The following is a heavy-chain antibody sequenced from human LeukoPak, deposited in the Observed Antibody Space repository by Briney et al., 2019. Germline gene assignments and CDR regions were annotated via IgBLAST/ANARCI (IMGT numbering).Heavy chain of an antibody. J-gene: IGHJ4*02. V-gene: IGHV3-53*01. CDR1: GFTVSSNY. D-gene: IGHD6-13*01. CDR2: IYSGGST. Sequence: GGSLRLSCAASGFTVSSNYMSWVRQAPGKGLEWVSVIYSGGSTYYADSVKGRFTISRDNSKNTLYLQMNSLRAEDTAVYYCAGAQQPIALFDYWGQGTLVTVSS. CDR3: AGAQQPIALFDY.